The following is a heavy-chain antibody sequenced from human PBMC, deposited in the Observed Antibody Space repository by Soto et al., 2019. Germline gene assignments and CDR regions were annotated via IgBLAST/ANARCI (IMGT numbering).Heavy chain of an antibody. Sequence: GASVKVSCKTSGYTFTSYDINWVRQATGQGLEWMGWINPYTGNTGYAQRFQGRVTLTRSNSVNTAYMELNSLMSEDTAVYYCARALAEPSGGKYGFYYNMAVWGEGTTVTVSS. D-gene: IGHD3-10*01. CDR2: INPYTGNT. J-gene: IGHJ6*03. CDR3: ARALAEPSGGKYGFYYNMAV. CDR1: GYTFTSYD. V-gene: IGHV1-8*01.